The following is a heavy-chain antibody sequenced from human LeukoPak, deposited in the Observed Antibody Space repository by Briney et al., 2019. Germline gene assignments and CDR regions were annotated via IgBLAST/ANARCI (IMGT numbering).Heavy chain of an antibody. CDR2: ISGSGGST. CDR1: GFTFSSYA. CDR3: AKYSGSSWYHEIDY. Sequence: PGGSLRLSCAASGFTFSSYAMSWVRQAPGKGLEWVSAISGSGGSTYYADSVKGRFTISRDNSKNTLYLQMNSLRAEDTAVYYCAKYSGSSWYHEIDYWGQGTLVTVSS. D-gene: IGHD6-13*01. J-gene: IGHJ4*02. V-gene: IGHV3-23*01.